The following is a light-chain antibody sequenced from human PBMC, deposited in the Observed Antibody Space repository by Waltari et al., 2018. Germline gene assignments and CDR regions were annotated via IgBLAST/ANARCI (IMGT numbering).Light chain of an antibody. J-gene: IGKJ1*01. CDR1: PTISSNY. CDR2: AAS. CDR3: HNYGGSVWT. Sequence: CRASPTISSNYLAWYQQKPGQAPRLFIYAASRRATGIPDRFSGSGSGTDFTLTITRLEPEDFAVYFCHNYGGSVWTFGQGTKVEVK. V-gene: IGKV3-20*01.